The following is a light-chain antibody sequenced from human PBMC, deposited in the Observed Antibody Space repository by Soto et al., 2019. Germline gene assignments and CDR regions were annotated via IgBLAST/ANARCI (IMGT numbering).Light chain of an antibody. J-gene: IGKJ5*01. Sequence: DIQMPQSPSSLSASAGDRVTITCRASQTIRSYLNWYQLKPGKAPKLLIYAASSLQGGVPSSFSGSGSGTDFTLTITSLQPEDFATYYCQQSYSTPITFGHGTRLEIK. CDR3: QQSYSTPIT. CDR2: AAS. V-gene: IGKV1-39*01. CDR1: QTIRSY.